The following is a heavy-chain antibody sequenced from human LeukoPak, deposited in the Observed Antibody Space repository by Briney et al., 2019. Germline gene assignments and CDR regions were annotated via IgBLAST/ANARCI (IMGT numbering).Heavy chain of an antibody. CDR2: INSDGSST. CDR1: GFTFSSYW. CDR3: ARAGRGLRYFDWLTHDY. V-gene: IGHV3-74*01. Sequence: GGSLRLSCAASGFTFSSYWMHWVRQAPGKGLVWVSRINSDGSSTSYADSVKGRFTISRDNAKNTVYLQMNSLRAEDTAVYYCARAGRGLRYFDWLTHDYWGQGTRVTVSS. J-gene: IGHJ4*02. D-gene: IGHD3-9*01.